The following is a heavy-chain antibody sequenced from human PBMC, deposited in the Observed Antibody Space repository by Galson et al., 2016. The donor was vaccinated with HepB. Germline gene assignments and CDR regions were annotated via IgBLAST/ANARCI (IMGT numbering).Heavy chain of an antibody. CDR1: GGSISSYY. V-gene: IGHV4-39*01. J-gene: IGHJ3*01. CDR2: IFYTGTT. Sequence: ETLSLTCTVSGGSISSYYWAWIRRPPGKGLEWIGSIFYTGTTYYSPSPQNRVTISVDTSKDQFSLRLSSVTAADTAIYYCARQQRAGLVNFWGQGTMVTVSS. CDR3: ARQQRAGLVNF. D-gene: IGHD3/OR15-3a*01.